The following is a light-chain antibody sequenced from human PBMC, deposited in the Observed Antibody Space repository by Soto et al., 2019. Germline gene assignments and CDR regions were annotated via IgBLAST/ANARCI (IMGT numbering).Light chain of an antibody. CDR2: DVS. Sequence: QSVLTQPASVSGSPGQSITISCTGTSSDVGGYNFVSWYQQHPGRAPNLMLYDVSNRPSGVSDCFSGSKSGNTASLTISGLQAGDEADYYCSSYTTTSTVVFGGGTKLTVL. CDR3: SSYTTTSTVV. J-gene: IGLJ3*02. CDR1: SSDVGGYNF. V-gene: IGLV2-14*03.